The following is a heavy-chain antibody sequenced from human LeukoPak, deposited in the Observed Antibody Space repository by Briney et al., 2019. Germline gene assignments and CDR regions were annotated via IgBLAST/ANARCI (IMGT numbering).Heavy chain of an antibody. CDR3: AKGGGCSGGSCRYYYYYYYMDV. D-gene: IGHD2-15*01. V-gene: IGHV3-9*01. J-gene: IGHJ6*03. CDR1: GFTFDDYA. Sequence: GGSLRLSCAAPGFTFDDYAMHWVRQAPGKGLEWVSGISWNSGSIGYADSVKGRFTISRDNAKDSLYLQMNSLRAEDTALYYCAKGGGCSGGSCRYYYYYYYMDVWGKGTTVTVSS. CDR2: ISWNSGSI.